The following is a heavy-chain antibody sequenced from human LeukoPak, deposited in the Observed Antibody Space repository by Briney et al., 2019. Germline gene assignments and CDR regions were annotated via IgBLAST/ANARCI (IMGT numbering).Heavy chain of an antibody. CDR1: GGIFSRYA. D-gene: IGHD2-15*01. CDR2: IIPIFGTA. J-gene: IGHJ3*02. V-gene: IGHV1-69*13. Sequence: SVKVSRKASGGIFSRYAISWVRQAPGQGLEWMGGIIPIFGTANYAQKFQGRVTITADESTSTAYMELSSLRSEDTAVYFCARDRVVGLGLDNAFDIWGQGTVVTVSS. CDR3: ARDRVVGLGLDNAFDI.